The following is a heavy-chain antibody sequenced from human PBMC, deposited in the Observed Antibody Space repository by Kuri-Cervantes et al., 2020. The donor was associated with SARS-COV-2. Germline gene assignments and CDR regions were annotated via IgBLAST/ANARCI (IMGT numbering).Heavy chain of an antibody. CDR2: SNSDGTFT. CDR3: ARGGGYTGPNNYWFDP. D-gene: IGHD2-2*02. Sequence: GESLKISCAASGFTFSSHWMYWVRQVPGKGLVWVSRSNSDGTFTTYADSVEGRFTISGDNAKNTLYLQMNSLRAEDTALYYCARGGGYTGPNNYWFDPWGQGTLVTVSS. CDR1: GFTFSSHW. J-gene: IGHJ5*02. V-gene: IGHV3-74*03.